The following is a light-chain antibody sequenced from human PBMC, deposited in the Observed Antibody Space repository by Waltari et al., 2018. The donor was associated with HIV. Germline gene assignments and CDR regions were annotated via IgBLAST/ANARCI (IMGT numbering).Light chain of an antibody. V-gene: IGLV2-23*02. CDR3: CSYAGSRV. CDR2: DVS. Sequence: QTALTQPASVSGSPGQSITISCTGTSSDVGAYNLVSWYQQHPGKAPRLIIYDVSELPAGVSNRFTGSKSGNTASLTISGLQAEDEADYYCCSYAGSRVFGGGTKLTVL. CDR1: SSDVGAYNL. J-gene: IGLJ3*02.